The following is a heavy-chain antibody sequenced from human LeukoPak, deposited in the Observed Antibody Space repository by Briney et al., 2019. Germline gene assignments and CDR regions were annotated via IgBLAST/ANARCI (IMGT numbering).Heavy chain of an antibody. J-gene: IGHJ4*02. D-gene: IGHD3-22*01. CDR3: AGVAYIFDSSGYYHGGDFDY. CDR1: GYTFIDYF. V-gene: IGHV1-2*02. CDR2: INPNSGVT. Sequence: SVKVSCKASGYTFIDYFIHWIRQAPGQGLEWMGWINPNSGVTNYAQKFQGRVTMTRDTSISTAYMELSRLDSDDTAVYYCAGVAYIFDSSGYYHGGDFDYWGQGALVTVSS.